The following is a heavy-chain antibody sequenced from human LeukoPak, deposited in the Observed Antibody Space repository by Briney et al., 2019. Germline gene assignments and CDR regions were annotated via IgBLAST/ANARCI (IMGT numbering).Heavy chain of an antibody. Sequence: GASVKVSCKASGYTFTSYGINWVRQAPGQGLEWMGWISTYNGDTNYAQKLQDRVTMTTDTSTSTAYMELRSLRSDDTAVYYCARATTSGWYVDLDYWGQGTLVTVSS. CDR2: ISTYNGDT. V-gene: IGHV1-18*01. D-gene: IGHD6-19*01. CDR1: GYTFTSYG. J-gene: IGHJ4*02. CDR3: ARATTSGWYVDLDY.